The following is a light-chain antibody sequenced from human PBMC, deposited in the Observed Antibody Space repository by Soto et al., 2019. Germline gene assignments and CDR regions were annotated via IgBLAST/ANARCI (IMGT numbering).Light chain of an antibody. J-gene: IGKJ4*01. CDR2: GAS. CDR3: QQYDSSPLT. V-gene: IGKV3-20*01. CDR1: QSVSSSF. Sequence: EIVLTQSPGTLSLSPGERATLSCRASQSVSSSFLACYQQKPGQAPRLLIYGASSRATGIPDRCSGRGSGTDFTLTISRLEPEDVAVYYCQQYDSSPLTFGGGTKVEIK.